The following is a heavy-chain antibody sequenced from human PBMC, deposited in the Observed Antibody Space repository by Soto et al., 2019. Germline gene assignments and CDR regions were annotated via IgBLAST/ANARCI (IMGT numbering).Heavy chain of an antibody. V-gene: IGHV5-10-1*01. CDR2: IDPRDSYV. CDR1: GYTFTTFW. J-gene: IGHJ5*02. CDR3: ARLYCTTSTCDSWFDP. D-gene: IGHD2-2*01. Sequence: GESLKISCTGFGYTFTTFWISWVRQMPGKGLEWMGRIDPRDSYVNYSPSFQGHVAISVDKSISTAYLQWGSLKASDTAMYYCARLYCTTSTCDSWFDPWGQGTLVTVSS.